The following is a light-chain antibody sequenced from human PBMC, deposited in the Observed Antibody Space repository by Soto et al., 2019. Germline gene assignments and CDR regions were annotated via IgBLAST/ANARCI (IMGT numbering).Light chain of an antibody. CDR1: QSISSY. Sequence: DIQMTQSPSSLSASVGDRVTITCRASQSISSYLNWYQQKPGKAPKLLIYAASSLQSGVPSRLSGSGSGTDFTLTISSLQPEDFATYYCQQSYRTPRTFGQGTKV. V-gene: IGKV1-39*01. CDR2: AAS. CDR3: QQSYRTPRT. J-gene: IGKJ1*01.